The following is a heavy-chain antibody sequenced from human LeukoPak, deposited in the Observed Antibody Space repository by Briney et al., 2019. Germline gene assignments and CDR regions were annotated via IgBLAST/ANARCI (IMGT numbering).Heavy chain of an antibody. Sequence: GGSLRLSCAASGFTFSSYAMSWVRQTPGKGLEWVSAISGSGGSTYYADSVKGRFTISRDNSKNTLFLQMNSLRVEDTAPCYCAKSVVIYFYYGLDVWGQGTTVTVSS. CDR3: AKSVVIYFYYGLDV. CDR2: ISGSGGST. V-gene: IGHV3-23*01. CDR1: GFTFSSYA. J-gene: IGHJ6*02. D-gene: IGHD2-21*01.